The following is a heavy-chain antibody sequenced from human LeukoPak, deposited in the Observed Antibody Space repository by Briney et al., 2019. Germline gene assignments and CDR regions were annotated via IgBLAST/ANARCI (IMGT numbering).Heavy chain of an antibody. D-gene: IGHD3-10*01. CDR3: AREYGSGSYTGIDY. CDR2: ISAYNSAYNGNT. J-gene: IGHJ4*02. Sequence: GASVTVSFTSSGYTFINYGITWVRPAPGPGLERMGWISAYNSAYNGNTHYAQKLQGRVTMTTDTSTNTGYMELRSLRSDDTAVYYCAREYGSGSYTGIDYWGQGTLVTVST. CDR1: GYTFINYG. V-gene: IGHV1-18*01.